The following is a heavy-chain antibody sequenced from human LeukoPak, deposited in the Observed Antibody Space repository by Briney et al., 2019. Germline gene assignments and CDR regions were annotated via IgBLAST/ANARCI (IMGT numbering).Heavy chain of an antibody. CDR3: ARDSYYDILTGSDAFDI. J-gene: IGHJ3*02. D-gene: IGHD3-9*01. Sequence: GGSLRLSCAASGFTFSSYSMNWVRQAPGKGLEWVSSISSSSSYIYYADSVKGRFTISRDNAKNSLYLQMNSLRAEDTAAYYCARDSYYDILTGSDAFDIWGQGTMVTVSS. CDR2: ISSSSSYI. V-gene: IGHV3-21*01. CDR1: GFTFSSYS.